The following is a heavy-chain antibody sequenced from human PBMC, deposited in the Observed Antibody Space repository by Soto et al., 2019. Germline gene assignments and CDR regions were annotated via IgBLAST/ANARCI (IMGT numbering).Heavy chain of an antibody. CDR2: IYHSGST. CDR1: GGSISSGGYS. CDR3: ARRYGSAIDY. V-gene: IGHV4-30-2*01. D-gene: IGHD1-26*01. J-gene: IGHJ4*02. Sequence: PSETLSLTCAVSGGSISSGGYSWSWIRQPPGKGLEWIGYIYHSGSTYYNPSLKSRVTISVDRSKNQFSLKLSSVTAADTAVYYCARRYGSAIDYWGQGTLVTVPQ.